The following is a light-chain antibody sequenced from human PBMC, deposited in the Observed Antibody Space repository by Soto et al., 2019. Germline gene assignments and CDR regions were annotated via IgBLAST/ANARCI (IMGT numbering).Light chain of an antibody. CDR1: QTISSW. CDR3: QQYHTSSIT. J-gene: IGKJ5*01. CDR2: DAS. V-gene: IGKV1-5*01. Sequence: DIQMTQSPSTLSGSVGDRVTITCRASQTISSWLAWYQQKPGKAPTLLIYDASTLERGVPSRFSGTGSGTEFTPSIDSLQPDDFATYYCQQYHTSSITFGQGHDWRL.